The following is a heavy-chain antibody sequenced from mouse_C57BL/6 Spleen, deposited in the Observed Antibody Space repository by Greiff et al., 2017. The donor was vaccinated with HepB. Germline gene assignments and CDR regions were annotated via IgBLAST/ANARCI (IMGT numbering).Heavy chain of an antibody. J-gene: IGHJ4*01. Sequence: EVQLVESGPGLVKPSQSLSLTCSVTGYSITSGYYWNWIRQFPGNQLEWMGYISYDGSNNYNPSLKNRISITRDTSKNQFFLKLNSVTTEDTATYYCARYYYGSSYYAMDYWGQGTSVTVSS. CDR3: ARYYYGSSYYAMDY. V-gene: IGHV3-6*01. CDR1: GYSITSGYY. CDR2: ISYDGSN. D-gene: IGHD1-1*01.